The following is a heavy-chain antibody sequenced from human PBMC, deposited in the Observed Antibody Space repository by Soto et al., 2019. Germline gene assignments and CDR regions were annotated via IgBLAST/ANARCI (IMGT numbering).Heavy chain of an antibody. D-gene: IGHD6-19*01. CDR3: ARDKELYGIDSSGWSNTPDY. Sequence: GGSLRLSCAASGFTFSNCAMSWVRQAPGKGLEWVSGINGIDTGTFYADSVKGRFTISRDNSKNTLYLQMNSLRAEDTAVYYCARDKELYGIDSSGWSNTPDYWGQGTLVTVSS. CDR2: INGIDTGT. CDR1: GFTFSNCA. V-gene: IGHV3-23*01. J-gene: IGHJ4*02.